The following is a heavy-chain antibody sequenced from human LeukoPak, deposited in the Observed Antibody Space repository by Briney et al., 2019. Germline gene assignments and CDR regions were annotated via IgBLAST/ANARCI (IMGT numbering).Heavy chain of an antibody. CDR1: GGSISSYY. CDR3: ARVRIGFDY. CDR2: IYYSGST. V-gene: IGHV4-59*01. J-gene: IGHJ4*02. Sequence: PSETLSLTCTVSGGSISSYYWSWIRQPPGKGLEWIGYIYYSGSTNCNPSLKSRVTISVDTSKNQFSLKLSSVTAADTAVYYCARVRIGFDYWGQGTLVSVSS. D-gene: IGHD2-15*01.